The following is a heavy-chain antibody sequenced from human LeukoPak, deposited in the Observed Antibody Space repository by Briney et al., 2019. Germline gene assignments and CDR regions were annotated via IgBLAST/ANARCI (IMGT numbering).Heavy chain of an antibody. CDR2: ISYDGSNK. Sequence: PGRSLRLSCAASGITFSSYAMHWVRQAPGKGLEWVAIISYDGSNKYYADSVKGRFTISRDNAKNSLYLQMNSLRAEDTAVYYCARSDGGFDYWGQGTQVTVSS. CDR3: ARSDGGFDY. J-gene: IGHJ4*02. D-gene: IGHD3-16*01. V-gene: IGHV3-30*04. CDR1: GITFSSYA.